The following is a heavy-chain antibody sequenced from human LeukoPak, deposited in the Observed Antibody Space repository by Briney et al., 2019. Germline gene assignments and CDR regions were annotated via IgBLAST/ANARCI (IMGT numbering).Heavy chain of an antibody. D-gene: IGHD2-21*02. J-gene: IGHJ4*02. V-gene: IGHV1-24*01. CDR1: GYTLTELS. CDR2: FDPEDGET. Sequence: ASVKVSCKVSGYTLTELSMHWVRQAPGKGLEWMGGFDPEDGETIYAQKFQGRVTMTEDTSTDTAYMELSSLRSEDTAVYYCATFAYCGGDCYSGTSYFDYWSQGTLVTVSS. CDR3: ATFAYCGGDCYSGTSYFDY.